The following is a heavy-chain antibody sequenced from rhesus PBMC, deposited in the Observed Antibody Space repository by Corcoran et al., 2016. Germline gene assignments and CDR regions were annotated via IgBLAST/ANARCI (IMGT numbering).Heavy chain of an antibody. D-gene: IGHD1-44*01. V-gene: IGHV4S12*01. CDR1: GGTISSGYSY. CDR3: ARESGQIYGFFDY. Sequence: QVQLQESGPGVVKPSETLSLTCAVSGGTISSGYSYWRWLRQPPGKGLEWIGGIYSNRESTNYNPSLKSRVTISKDTSKNQFSLKLSSVTATDTAVYYCARESGQIYGFFDYWGQGVLVTVSS. CDR2: IYSNREST. J-gene: IGHJ4*01.